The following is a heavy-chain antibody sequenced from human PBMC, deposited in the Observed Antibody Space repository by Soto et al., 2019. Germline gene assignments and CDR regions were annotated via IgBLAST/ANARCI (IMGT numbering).Heavy chain of an antibody. CDR3: ARRYGGNLDY. J-gene: IGHJ4*02. Sequence: QVQLQESGPGLVKPSETLSLTCTVSGGSISSYYWSWVRQPPGKGLEWIGYIYYSGGTNYNPSLKSRVTISVDSSKNHFSLKLSSVTAADTAVYYCARRYGGNLDYWGQGTLVTVSS. D-gene: IGHD1-26*01. CDR2: IYYSGGT. V-gene: IGHV4-59*08. CDR1: GGSISSYY.